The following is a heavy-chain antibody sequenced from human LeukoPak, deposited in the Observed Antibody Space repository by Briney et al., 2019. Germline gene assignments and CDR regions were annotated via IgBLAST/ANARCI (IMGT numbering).Heavy chain of an antibody. CDR3: ARDEEGGSYPLDY. J-gene: IGHJ4*02. CDR2: INWNGGST. CDR1: GGSISSYY. Sequence: ETLSLTCTVSGGSISSYYWSWVRHAPGKGLEWVSGINWNGGSTGYADPVKGRFTISRDNAKNSLYLQMNSLRAEDTALYYCARDEEGGSYPLDYWGQGTLVTVSS. V-gene: IGHV3-20*04. D-gene: IGHD1-26*01.